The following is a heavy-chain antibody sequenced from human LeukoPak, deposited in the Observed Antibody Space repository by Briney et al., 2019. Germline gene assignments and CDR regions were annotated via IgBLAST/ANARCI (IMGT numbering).Heavy chain of an antibody. J-gene: IGHJ4*02. CDR2: ISWNSGSI. CDR3: AKDLNIRAAAGGTTDY. Sequence: GRSLRLSCAASGFTFDDYAMHWVRQAPGKGLEWVSGISWNSGSIGYADSVKGRFTISRDNAKNSLYLQMNSLRAEDTALYYCAKDLNIRAAAGGTTDYWGQGTLVTVSS. D-gene: IGHD6-13*01. CDR1: GFTFDDYA. V-gene: IGHV3-9*01.